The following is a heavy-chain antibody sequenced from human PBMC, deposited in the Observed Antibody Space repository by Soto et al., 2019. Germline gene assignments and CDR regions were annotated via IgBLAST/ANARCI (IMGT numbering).Heavy chain of an antibody. CDR2: INHSGST. Sequence: SETLSLTCAVYGGSFSGYYWSWIRQPPGKGLEWIGEINHSGSTNYNPSLKSRVTTSVDTSKNQFSLKLSSVTAADTAVYYCAIGYSGYDFGDWGQGTLVIVSS. CDR3: AIGYSGYDFGD. CDR1: GGSFSGYY. J-gene: IGHJ4*02. D-gene: IGHD5-12*01. V-gene: IGHV4-34*01.